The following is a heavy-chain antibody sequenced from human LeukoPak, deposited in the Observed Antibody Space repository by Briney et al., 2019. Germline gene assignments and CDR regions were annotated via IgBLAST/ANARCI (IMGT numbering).Heavy chain of an antibody. Sequence: GGSLRLSCAASGFTFSSFAMHWVRQVPGKGLEWVAVMSSDGRKENYADSVKGRFTISRDNSKNTLYLQMNSLRAEDTAAYYCARVGPAADYYYGMDVWGQGTTVTVSS. V-gene: IGHV3-30*07. CDR1: GFTFSSFA. CDR2: MSSDGRKE. D-gene: IGHD2-2*01. J-gene: IGHJ6*02. CDR3: ARVGPAADYYYGMDV.